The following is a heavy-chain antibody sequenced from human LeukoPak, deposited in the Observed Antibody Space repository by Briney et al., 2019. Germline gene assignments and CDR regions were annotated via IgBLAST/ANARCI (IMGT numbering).Heavy chain of an antibody. D-gene: IGHD1-26*01. V-gene: IGHV4-59*01. CDR1: GGSISGYY. CDR2: IYYSGSS. Sequence: SETLSLTCTVSGGSISGYYWSWIRQPPGKGLEWIGYIYYSGSSKYNPSLKSRVTISVDTSKSHFSLKLNSVTAADTAVYYCARGGSYSLDYWGQGTLVTVSS. J-gene: IGHJ4*02. CDR3: ARGGSYSLDY.